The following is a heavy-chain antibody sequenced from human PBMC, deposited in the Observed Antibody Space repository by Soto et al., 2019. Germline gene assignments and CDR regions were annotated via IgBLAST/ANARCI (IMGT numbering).Heavy chain of an antibody. CDR2: INHSGRT. V-gene: IGHV4-34*01. Sequence: PSETLSLTCAVYGGSFTGYHWSWIRQPPGKGLEWIGEINHSGRTNYNPSLKSRVTISVDTSKNQFSLKLSSVTAADTAVYFCTNCGDGSGGNGRFHWAQGALVTVSS. J-gene: IGHJ4*02. CDR3: TNCGDGSGGNGRFH. CDR1: GGSFTGYH. D-gene: IGHD2-15*01.